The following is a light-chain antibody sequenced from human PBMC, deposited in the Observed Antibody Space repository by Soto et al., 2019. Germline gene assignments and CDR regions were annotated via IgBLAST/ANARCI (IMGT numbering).Light chain of an antibody. J-gene: IGKJ1*01. Sequence: ETVMTQSPATLSVSPGERATLSCRASQSVGSTLAWYQQKPGQAPRLVIYGASSRATGIPARFSGSGSGTEFILTISILQSEDFAVYCCHQYNNWPQTFGQGTKVEIK. CDR2: GAS. CDR1: QSVGST. CDR3: HQYNNWPQT. V-gene: IGKV3-15*01.